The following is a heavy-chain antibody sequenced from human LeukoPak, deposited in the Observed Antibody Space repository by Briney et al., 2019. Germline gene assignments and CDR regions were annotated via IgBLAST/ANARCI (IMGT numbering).Heavy chain of an antibody. CDR3: ARVENVIYYDSRAGAFDI. V-gene: IGHV4-31*03. J-gene: IGHJ3*02. Sequence: SETLSLTCTVSGGSISSGGYYWSWICQHPGKGLEWIGYIYYSGSTYYSPSLKSRVTISVDTSKNQFSLKLSSVTAADTAVYYCARVENVIYYDSRAGAFDIWGQGTMVTVSS. CDR2: IYYSGST. CDR1: GGSISSGGYY. D-gene: IGHD3-22*01.